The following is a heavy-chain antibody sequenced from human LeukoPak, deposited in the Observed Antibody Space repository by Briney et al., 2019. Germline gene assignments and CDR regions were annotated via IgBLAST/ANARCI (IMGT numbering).Heavy chain of an antibody. D-gene: IGHD5-24*01. J-gene: IGHJ6*03. CDR3: ARCVPLRSYYYYYMDV. CDR2: FDPEDGET. V-gene: IGHV1-24*01. Sequence: ASVKVSCKVSGYTLTELSMHWVRQAPGKGLEWMGGFDPEDGETIYAQKFQGRVTMTEDTSTDTAYMGLSSLRSDDTAVYYCARCVPLRSYYYYYMDVWGKGTTVTVSS. CDR1: GYTLTELS.